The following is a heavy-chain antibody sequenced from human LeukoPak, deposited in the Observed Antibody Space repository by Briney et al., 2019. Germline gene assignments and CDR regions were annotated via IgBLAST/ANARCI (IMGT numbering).Heavy chain of an antibody. CDR3: ARGPQGLVRHYFDY. V-gene: IGHV3-48*03. D-gene: IGHD6-19*01. J-gene: IGHJ4*02. CDR1: GFTFSSYE. Sequence: GGSLRLSCAASGFTFSSYEMNWVRQAPGKGLEWVSYISTSGTTIYYADSVKGRFTISRDNAKNSLYLQMTSLRAEDTAVYYCARGPQGLVRHYFDYWGQGILVTVSS. CDR2: ISTSGTTI.